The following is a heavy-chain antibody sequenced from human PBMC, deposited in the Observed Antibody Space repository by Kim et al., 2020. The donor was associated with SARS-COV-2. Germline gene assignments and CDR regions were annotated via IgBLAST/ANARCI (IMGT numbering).Heavy chain of an antibody. Sequence: GGSLRLSCAASGFTFSSYSMNWVRQAPGKGLELVSSISSSSSYIYYADSVKGRFTISRDNAKNSLYLQMNSLRAEDTAVYYCARDCGPTERVPAAAIPPYYYYYGMDVWGQGTTVTVSS. CDR3: ARDCGPTERVPAAAIPPYYYYYGMDV. CDR2: ISSSSSYI. CDR1: GFTFSSYS. D-gene: IGHD2-2*01. V-gene: IGHV3-21*01. J-gene: IGHJ6*02.